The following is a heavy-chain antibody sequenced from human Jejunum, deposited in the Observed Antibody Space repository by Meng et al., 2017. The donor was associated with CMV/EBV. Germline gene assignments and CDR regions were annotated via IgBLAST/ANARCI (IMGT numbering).Heavy chain of an antibody. V-gene: IGHV7-4-1*02. Sequence: CKTSGSSFSSYGIHWVREAPGHRLEWMGWIDTNTGNPAYAPVFTGRFVFSLDTSVSTAYLQISSLRAEDTAVYYCTRGDGAHTAKYDFWGRGTLVTVSS. CDR3: TRGDGAHTAKYDF. CDR2: IDTNTGNP. D-gene: IGHD5-18*01. CDR1: GSSFSSYG. J-gene: IGHJ4*02.